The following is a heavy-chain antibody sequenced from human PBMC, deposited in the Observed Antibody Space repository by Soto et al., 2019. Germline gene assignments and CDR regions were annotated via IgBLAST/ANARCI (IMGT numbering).Heavy chain of an antibody. CDR2: INHSGST. V-gene: IGHV4-34*01. J-gene: IGHJ5*02. D-gene: IGHD2-15*01. CDR3: ARAAVVAARNWLDP. CDR1: GGSFSGYY. Sequence: PSETLSLTCAVYGGSFSGYYWSWIRQPPGKGLEWIGEINHSGSTNYNPSLKSRVTISVDTSKNQFSLKLSSVTAADTAVYYCARAAVVAARNWLDPWGQGTLVTVSS.